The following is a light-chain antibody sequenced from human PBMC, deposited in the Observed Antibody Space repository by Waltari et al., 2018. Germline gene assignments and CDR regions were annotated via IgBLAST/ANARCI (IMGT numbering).Light chain of an antibody. CDR3: QHYYCWSRT. CDR1: QSVSNN. J-gene: IGKJ1*01. Sequence: EIVMTQSPATLSVSPGETATLSCRASQSVSNNLAWYQQIGGQSPRLLLYGVSTRPVGGPARFSVSGSVTDFTLTITDLQSEDFAIYYCQHYYCWSRTFGQGTKV. V-gene: IGKV3-15*01. CDR2: GVS.